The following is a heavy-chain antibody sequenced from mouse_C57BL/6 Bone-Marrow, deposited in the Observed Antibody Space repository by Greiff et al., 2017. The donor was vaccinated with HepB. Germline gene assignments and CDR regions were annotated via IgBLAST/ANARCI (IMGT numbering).Heavy chain of an antibody. CDR1: GFTFSSYA. CDR2: ISDGGSYT. V-gene: IGHV5-4*03. CDR3: ARGAY. J-gene: IGHJ3*01. Sequence: DVKLQESGGGLVKPGGSLKLSCAASGFTFSSYAMSWVRQTPEKRLEWVATISDGGSYTYYPDNVKGRFTISRDNAKNNLYLQMSHLKSEDTAMYYCARGAYWGQGTLVTVSA.